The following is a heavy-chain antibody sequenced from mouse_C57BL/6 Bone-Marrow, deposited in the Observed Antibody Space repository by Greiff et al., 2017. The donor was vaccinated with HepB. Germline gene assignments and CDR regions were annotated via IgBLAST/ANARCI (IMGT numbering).Heavy chain of an antibody. V-gene: IGHV3-6*01. D-gene: IGHD4-1*02. Sequence: EVKLMESVPGLVIPSQSLSHTCSVRGYSITNQYYCTWIRQFPGNKLEWMGYISYDGSNNYNPSLKNRISITRDTSKNQFFLKLNSVTTECTATYHCVNNFAPGYWADGATPSVS. CDR3: VNNFAPGY. J-gene: IGHJ2*01. CDR1: GYSITNQYY. CDR2: ISYDGSN.